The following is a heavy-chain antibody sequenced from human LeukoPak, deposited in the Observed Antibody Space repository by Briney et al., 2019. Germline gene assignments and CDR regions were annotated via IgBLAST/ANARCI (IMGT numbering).Heavy chain of an antibody. CDR1: GFTLITYS. CDR2: ISSSSDTI. CDR3: AKSLVRGYYSPDAFDI. J-gene: IGHJ3*02. D-gene: IGHD3-22*01. Sequence: GGSLRLSCAASGFTLITYSMNWVRQAPGKGLEWVSYISSSSDTIYYADSVKGRFTISRDNAKNSLYLQMNSLRAEDTAVYYCAKSLVRGYYSPDAFDIWGQGTMVTVSS. V-gene: IGHV3-48*01.